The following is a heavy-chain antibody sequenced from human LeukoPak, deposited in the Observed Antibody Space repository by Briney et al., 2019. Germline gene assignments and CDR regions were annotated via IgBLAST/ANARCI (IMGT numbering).Heavy chain of an antibody. V-gene: IGHV3-30*02. CDR2: IRYDGSNK. CDR3: AKGSYSATSGYFDY. Sequence: SGGSLRLSCAASGFTFSTYAMHWVRQAPGKGQEWVAFIRYDGSNKYYADFVKGRFTISRDSSKNTLYLQMNSLRVEDTAVYYCAKGSYSATSGYFDYWGQGTLVTVSS. CDR1: GFTFSTYA. J-gene: IGHJ4*02. D-gene: IGHD5-12*01.